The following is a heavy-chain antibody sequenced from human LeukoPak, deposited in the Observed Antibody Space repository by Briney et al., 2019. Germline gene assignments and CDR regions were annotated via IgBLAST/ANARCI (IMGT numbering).Heavy chain of an antibody. V-gene: IGHV1-24*01. CDR2: FDPEDGET. CDR3: ATSPRIAVADFDY. CDR1: GYTLTELS. J-gene: IGHJ4*02. Sequence: ASVSVSCTVSGYTLTELSMHWVRQAPRKGLEWVGGFDPEDGETNYAQKFQSRVTMTEDTSTDTAYMELSSLSSEDTAVYYCATSPRIAVADFDYWGQGTLVTVSS. D-gene: IGHD6-19*01.